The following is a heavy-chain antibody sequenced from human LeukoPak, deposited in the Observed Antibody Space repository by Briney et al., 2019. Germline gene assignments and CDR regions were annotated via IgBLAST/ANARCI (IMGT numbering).Heavy chain of an antibody. CDR3: ARGLEVFSGGDPGYWFDP. J-gene: IGHJ5*02. V-gene: IGHV1-8*03. D-gene: IGHD2-21*01. CDR1: GYTFTSYD. Sequence: ASVKVSCKASGYTFTSYDINWVRQATGQGLEWMGWMNPNSGNTGYAQKLQGRVTITRNTAISTAYMELSSLRSEDTAVYDCARGLEVFSGGDPGYWFDPWGQGTLVTVSS. CDR2: MNPNSGNT.